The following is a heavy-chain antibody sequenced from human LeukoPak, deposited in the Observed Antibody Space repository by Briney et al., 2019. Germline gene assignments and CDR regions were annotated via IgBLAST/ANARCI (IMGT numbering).Heavy chain of an antibody. D-gene: IGHD3-9*01. CDR3: ARGKYYDILTGYYTLYYGMDV. V-gene: IGHV3-21*01. J-gene: IGHJ6*02. Sequence: GGSLRLSCAASGFTFSSYAMSWVRQAPGKGLEWVSSISSSSSYIYYADSVKGRFTISRDNAKNSLYLQMNSLRAEDTAVYYCARGKYYDILTGYYTLYYGMDVWGQGTTVTVSS. CDR2: ISSSSSYI. CDR1: GFTFSSYA.